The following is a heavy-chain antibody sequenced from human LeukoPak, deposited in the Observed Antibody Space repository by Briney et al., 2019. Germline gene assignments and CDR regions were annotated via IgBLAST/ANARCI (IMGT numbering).Heavy chain of an antibody. D-gene: IGHD3-22*01. J-gene: IGHJ6*02. CDR2: IIPIFGTA. V-gene: IGHV1-69*13. CDR1: GYTFTSYD. CDR3: ARRNRLLMYYYDSSGYWDYYYGMDV. Sequence: SVKVSCKASGYTFTSYDINWVRQATGQGLEWMGGIIPIFGTANYAQKFQGRVTITADESTSTAYMELSSLRSEDTAVYYCARRNRLLMYYYDSSGYWDYYYGMDVWGQGTTVTVSS.